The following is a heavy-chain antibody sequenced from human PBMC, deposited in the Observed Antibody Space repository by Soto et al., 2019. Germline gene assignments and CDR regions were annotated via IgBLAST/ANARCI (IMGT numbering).Heavy chain of an antibody. J-gene: IGHJ3*02. CDR2: INHSGST. CDR1: GGSFSGYY. Sequence: SETLSLTCAVYGGSFSGYYWSWIRQPPGKGLEWIGEINHSGSTNYNPSLKSRVTISVDTSKNQFSLKLSSVTAADTAVYYCARANFFHDAFDIWGQGTMVTVSS. CDR3: ARANFFHDAFDI. V-gene: IGHV4-34*01.